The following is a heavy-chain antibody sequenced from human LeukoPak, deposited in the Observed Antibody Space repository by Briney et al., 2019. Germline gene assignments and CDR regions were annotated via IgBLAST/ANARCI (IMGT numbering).Heavy chain of an antibody. Sequence: PSETLSLTCTVSGGSISSYYWSWIRQPPGKGLEWIGYIYYSGSTSYNPSLKSRVTISVDTSKNQFSLKLSSVTAADTAVYYCAGSLAYDILTGYPLGYFDYWGQGTLVTVSS. D-gene: IGHD3-9*01. V-gene: IGHV4-59*01. J-gene: IGHJ4*02. CDR2: IYYSGST. CDR3: AGSLAYDILTGYPLGYFDY. CDR1: GGSISSYY.